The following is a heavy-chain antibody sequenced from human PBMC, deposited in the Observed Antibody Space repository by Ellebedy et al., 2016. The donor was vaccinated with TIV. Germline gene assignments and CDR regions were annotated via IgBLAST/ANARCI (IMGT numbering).Heavy chain of an antibody. CDR3: VRVRLIGCSGHTCYSGRPFDI. Sequence: GESLKISCAASGFTFSSYAMTWVRQAPGKGLEWVANIKRDGSDEYYVDFVKGRFTISRDNAKNSLYLQMNSLRAEDTAVYYCVRVRLIGCSGHTCYSGRPFDIWGQGTMVTVSS. D-gene: IGHD2-15*01. V-gene: IGHV3-7*01. CDR1: GFTFSSYA. J-gene: IGHJ3*02. CDR2: IKRDGSDE.